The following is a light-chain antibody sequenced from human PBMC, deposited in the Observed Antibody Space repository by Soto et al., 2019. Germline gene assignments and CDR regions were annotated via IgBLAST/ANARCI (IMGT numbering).Light chain of an antibody. V-gene: IGKV3-15*01. J-gene: IGKJ5*01. Sequence: VMTQSPATLSVSPGERATLSCRASQSISSNLAWYQQKPGQAPRLLMFRTYSRATGLQARFSGSGSGTEFNLTISSLQSEDSAVYYCQQHNQWPITSGQGTRPESK. CDR3: QQHNQWPIT. CDR2: RTY. CDR1: QSISSN.